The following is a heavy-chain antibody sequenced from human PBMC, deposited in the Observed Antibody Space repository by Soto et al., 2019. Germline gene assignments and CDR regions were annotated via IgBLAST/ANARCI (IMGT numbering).Heavy chain of an antibody. CDR1: GYTFSNFW. V-gene: IGHV5-51*01. CDR2: IYPGDHET. CDR3: ARSPRSSPYFDY. D-gene: IGHD6-13*01. Sequence: GESLKISCQSSGYTFSNFWIGWVRQLPGKGLDWMGIIYPGDHETRYSPSFHGKVTISADRSIKTAYLQWNSLEASNTAFYFCARSPRSSPYFDYLGQGALVTVSS. J-gene: IGHJ4*02.